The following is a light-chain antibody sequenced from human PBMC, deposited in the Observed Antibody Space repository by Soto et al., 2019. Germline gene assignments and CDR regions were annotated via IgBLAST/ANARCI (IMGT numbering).Light chain of an antibody. J-gene: IGKJ4*01. CDR2: GAS. Sequence: EIVMTQSPATLSVSPGERATLSCRASQSVSSSLAWYQHKPGQAPRLLISGASTRAPGVPARFSGSGSGTEFTLTISSLQSEDFAVYYCQQYNNWPPLTFGGGTKVEIK. V-gene: IGKV3-15*01. CDR1: QSVSSS. CDR3: QQYNNWPPLT.